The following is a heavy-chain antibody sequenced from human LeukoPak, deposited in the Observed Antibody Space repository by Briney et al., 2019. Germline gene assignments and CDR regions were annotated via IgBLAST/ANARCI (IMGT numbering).Heavy chain of an antibody. D-gene: IGHD3-22*01. J-gene: IGHJ3*02. CDR2: ISGSGSTT. V-gene: IGHV3-23*01. CDR1: GITFRIYA. CDR3: AKTGDYFDSTDYYRPDAFDI. Sequence: GGSLRLSCAGSGITFRIYAMTWVRQAPGKGLEWVSAISGSGSTTYYADSVKGRFTISRDKSNNTLYLQMSSLRAEDTALYYCAKTGDYFDSTDYYRPDAFDIWGQGTMVTVSS.